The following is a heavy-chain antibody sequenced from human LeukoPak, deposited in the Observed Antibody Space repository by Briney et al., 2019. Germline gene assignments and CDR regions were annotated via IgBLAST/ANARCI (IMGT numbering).Heavy chain of an antibody. V-gene: IGHV3-23*01. Sequence: GGSLRLSCAASGFTFGSYAMSWVRQAPGKGLEWVSAISGSGGSTYYADSVKGRFTISRDNSKNTLYLQMNSLRAEDTAVYYCARSSSSVIDYWGQGTLVTVSS. CDR2: ISGSGGST. D-gene: IGHD6-6*01. CDR1: GFTFGSYA. CDR3: ARSSSSVIDY. J-gene: IGHJ4*02.